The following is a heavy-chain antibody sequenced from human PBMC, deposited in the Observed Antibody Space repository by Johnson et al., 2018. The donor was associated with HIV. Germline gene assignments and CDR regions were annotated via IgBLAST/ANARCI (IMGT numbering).Heavy chain of an antibody. J-gene: IGHJ3*02. Sequence: QVQLVESGGGVVQPGGSLRLSCAASGFTFSSYGMHWVRQAPGKGLEWVAFIRYDGSNKYYADSVKGRFTISRDNSKNTLYLQRNSLRAEDTAVYYCAKGLKLGSGDDACDICGQVTMVTVSS. CDR1: GFTFSSYG. V-gene: IGHV3-30*02. CDR2: IRYDGSNK. CDR3: AKGLKLGSGDDACDI. D-gene: IGHD7-27*01.